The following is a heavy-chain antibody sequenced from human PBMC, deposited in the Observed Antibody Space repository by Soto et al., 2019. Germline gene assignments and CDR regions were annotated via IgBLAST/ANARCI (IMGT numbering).Heavy chain of an antibody. J-gene: IGHJ4*02. CDR3: ARGPGTSYFDY. CDR2: IWSGGSNE. Sequence: QVQLVESGGGVVQPGRSLRLSCAASGFTFSSYGMHWVRQAPGKGLEWVAVIWSGGSNENYADSVKGRFTISRDNSKNMLYLQMNSLRAEDTAVYYCARGPGTSYFDYWGQGFLVTVSS. CDR1: GFTFSSYG. D-gene: IGHD2-2*01. V-gene: IGHV3-33*01.